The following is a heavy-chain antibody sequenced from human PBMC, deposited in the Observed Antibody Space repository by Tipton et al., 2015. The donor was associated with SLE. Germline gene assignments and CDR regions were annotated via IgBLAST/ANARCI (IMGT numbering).Heavy chain of an antibody. CDR1: GGSISSHY. CDR3: ARDAWACSGGSGYSHVDY. D-gene: IGHD2-15*01. Sequence: TLSLTCTVSGGSISSHYWSWIRQPPGKGLEWIGYIYYSGSTNYNPSLKSRVTISVDTSKNQFSLKLSSVTAADTAVYYCARDAWACSGGSGYSHVDYWGQGTLVTVSS. CDR2: IYYSGST. J-gene: IGHJ4*02. V-gene: IGHV4-59*11.